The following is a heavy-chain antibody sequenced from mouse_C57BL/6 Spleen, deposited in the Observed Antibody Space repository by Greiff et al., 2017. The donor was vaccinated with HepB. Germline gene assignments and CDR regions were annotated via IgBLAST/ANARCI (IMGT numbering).Heavy chain of an antibody. CDR1: GFTFSNYW. Sequence: EVKLVESGGGLVQPGGSMKLSCVASGFTFSNYWMNWVRQSPEKGLEWVAQIRLKSDNYATHYAESVKGRFTISRDDSKSSVYLQMNNLRAEDTGIYYCTGEGTWGYFDYWGQGTTLTVSS. J-gene: IGHJ2*01. D-gene: IGHD3-3*01. CDR3: TGEGTWGYFDY. V-gene: IGHV6-3*01. CDR2: IRLKSDNYAT.